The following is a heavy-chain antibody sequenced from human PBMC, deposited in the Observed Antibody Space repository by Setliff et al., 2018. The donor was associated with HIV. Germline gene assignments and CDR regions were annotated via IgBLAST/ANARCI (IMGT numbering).Heavy chain of an antibody. D-gene: IGHD3-22*01. CDR2: IYYSGST. CDR1: GDSISSSGYY. CDR3: ARGSRGARASKIDSSGYYLVY. Sequence: SETLSLTCNVSGDSISSSGYYWGWIRQPPGKGLEWIGSIYYSGSTYYNPSLKSRVTISVDTSKNQFSLKLSSVTAADTAVYYCARGSRGARASKIDSSGYYLVYWGQGTLVTVSS. V-gene: IGHV4-39*07. J-gene: IGHJ4*02.